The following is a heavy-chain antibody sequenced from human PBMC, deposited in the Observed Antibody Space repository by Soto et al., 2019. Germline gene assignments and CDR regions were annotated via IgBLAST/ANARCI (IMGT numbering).Heavy chain of an antibody. Sequence: SETLSLTCTVSGDSMSGFYWSWIRQTPGKGLEWIGYINYVGRTSYYSPSLQSRVTISLDSSKNQFSLILTSVTAADMAVYYCAREGSHSDYNFAIGIQLWSFDRWGQGLPVTVSS. CDR2: INYVGRTS. J-gene: IGHJ5*02. CDR1: GDSMSGFY. D-gene: IGHD4-4*01. V-gene: IGHV4-59*12. CDR3: AREGSHSDYNFAIGIQLWSFDR.